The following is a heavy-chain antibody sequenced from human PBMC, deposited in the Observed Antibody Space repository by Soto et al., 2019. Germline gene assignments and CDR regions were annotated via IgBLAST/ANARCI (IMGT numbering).Heavy chain of an antibody. V-gene: IGHV4-34*01. CDR3: ARVYCSSTSCSFYDY. CDR2: INHSGST. D-gene: IGHD2-2*01. CDR1: GGSFSGYY. Sequence: NPSETLSLTCAVYGGSFSGYYWSWIRQPPGKGLEWIGEINHSGSTNYNPSLKSRVTISVDTSKNQFSLKLSSVTAADTAVYYCARVYCSSTSCSFYDYWGQGTLVTVSS. J-gene: IGHJ4*02.